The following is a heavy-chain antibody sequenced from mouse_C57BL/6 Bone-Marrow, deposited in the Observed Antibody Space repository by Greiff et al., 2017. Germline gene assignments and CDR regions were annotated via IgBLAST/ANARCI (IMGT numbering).Heavy chain of an antibody. V-gene: IGHV1-82*01. J-gene: IGHJ3*01. CDR1: GYAFSSSW. CDR3: AREGYYGNPWFAY. CDR2: IYPGDGDT. D-gene: IGHD2-1*01. Sequence: VMLVESGPELVKPGASVKISCKASGYAFSSSWMNWVKQRPGKGLEWIGRIYPGDGDTKYNGKFKGKATLTADKSSSTAYMQLSSLTSEDSAVYFCAREGYYGNPWFAYWGQGTLVTVSA.